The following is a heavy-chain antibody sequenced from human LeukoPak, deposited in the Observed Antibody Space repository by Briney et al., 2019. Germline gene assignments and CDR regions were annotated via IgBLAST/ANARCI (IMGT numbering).Heavy chain of an antibody. J-gene: IGHJ4*02. CDR1: GFTFGSPW. CDR3: ARGTAGYHSSYFDY. CDR2: INSDGSAS. D-gene: IGHD3-16*02. Sequence: GGSLRLSCAASGFTFGSPWMHWVRQAPGKGLVWVSRINSDGSASAYADSVKGRFTISRDNAENTLYLQMNSLRAEDTAVYYCARGTAGYHSSYFDYWGQGTLVTASS. V-gene: IGHV3-74*01.